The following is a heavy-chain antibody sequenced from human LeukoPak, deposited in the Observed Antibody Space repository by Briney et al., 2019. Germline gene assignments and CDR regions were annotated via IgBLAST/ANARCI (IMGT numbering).Heavy chain of an antibody. J-gene: IGHJ4*02. D-gene: IGHD1-14*01. CDR2: ISGSGGST. CDR3: ARDSPVLTY. CDR1: GFTFSTYG. Sequence: GGSLRLSCAASGFTFSTYGMTWVRQAPGKGLEWVSAISGSGGSTYYADSVKGRFTISRDNSKNTLYLQMSSLRAEDTAVYYCARDSPVLTYWGQGTLVTVSS. V-gene: IGHV3-23*01.